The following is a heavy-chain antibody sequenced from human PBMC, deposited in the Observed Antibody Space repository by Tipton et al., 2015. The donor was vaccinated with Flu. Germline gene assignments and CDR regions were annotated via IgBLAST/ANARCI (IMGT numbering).Heavy chain of an antibody. CDR1: GFIFSSYA. CDR2: ITGSGANT. J-gene: IGHJ4*02. Sequence: SLRLSCAASGFIFSSYAMSWVRQTPGKGLEWVSAITGSGANTYHADSVKGRFTISRDNSRNTLYLQMNSLRAEDTAVYYCVKAPLETCSGTMCYSFDCWGQGTLVTVSS. D-gene: IGHD2-15*01. CDR3: VKAPLETCSGTMCYSFDC. V-gene: IGHV3-23*01.